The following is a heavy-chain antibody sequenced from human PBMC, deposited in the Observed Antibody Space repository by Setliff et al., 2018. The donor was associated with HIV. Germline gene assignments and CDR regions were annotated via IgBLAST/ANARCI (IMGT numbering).Heavy chain of an antibody. J-gene: IGHJ2*01. V-gene: IGHV3-11*01. CDR2: SSTSGRNR. Sequence: GGSLRLSCAASGFTFSDLHMSWIRQAPGKGLEWLLYSSTSGRNRYYADSVKGRFTISRDSAKNSLYLQMNSLRAEDTAVYYCARDLHPAWVSVDTGKTSLHPLGLWGRGTLVTVSS. CDR1: GFTFSDLH. CDR3: ARDLHPAWVSVDTGKTSLHPLGL. D-gene: IGHD5-18*01.